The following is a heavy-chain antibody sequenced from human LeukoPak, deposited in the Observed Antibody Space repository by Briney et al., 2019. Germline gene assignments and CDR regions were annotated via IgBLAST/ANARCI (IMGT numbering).Heavy chain of an antibody. CDR2: ISGSGGST. CDR1: GFSFSNYA. Sequence: GASLRLSCEASGFSFSNYAMGWVRQAPGRGLEWVSVISGSGGSTYYADSVGGRFTISRDNSKSTLYLQMHSLRAEDTAVYYCAKRPSYGSGNYSLYYFDYWGQGTLVTVSS. V-gene: IGHV3-23*01. D-gene: IGHD3-10*01. J-gene: IGHJ4*02. CDR3: AKRPSYGSGNYSLYYFDY.